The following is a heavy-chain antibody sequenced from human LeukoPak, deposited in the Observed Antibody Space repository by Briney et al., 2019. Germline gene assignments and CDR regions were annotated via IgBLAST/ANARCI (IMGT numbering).Heavy chain of an antibody. J-gene: IGHJ4*02. CDR3: ARVAESWEFDY. Sequence: SETLSLTCAVSGGSISSGGYSWSWIRQPPGKGLEWIGYIYRSGSTYYNPSLKSRVTISVDRSKNQFSLKLSSVTAADTAVYYCARVAESWEFDYWGQGTLVTVSS. CDR2: IYRSGST. CDR1: GGSISSGGYS. D-gene: IGHD1-26*01. V-gene: IGHV4-30-2*01.